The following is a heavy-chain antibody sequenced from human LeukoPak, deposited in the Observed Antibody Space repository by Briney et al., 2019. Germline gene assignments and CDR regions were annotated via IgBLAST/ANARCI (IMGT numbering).Heavy chain of an antibody. CDR2: IYHSGSP. Sequence: PSGTLSLTCAISGGSISSNNWWGWVRQPPGKGLEWIGEIYHSGSPNYNPSLKSRVTISVDKSRNHFSLNLSSVTAADTAVYYCARVNINNWHSCDYWGQGTLVTVSS. D-gene: IGHD1-1*01. V-gene: IGHV4-4*02. J-gene: IGHJ4*02. CDR3: ARVNINNWHSCDY. CDR1: GGSISSNNW.